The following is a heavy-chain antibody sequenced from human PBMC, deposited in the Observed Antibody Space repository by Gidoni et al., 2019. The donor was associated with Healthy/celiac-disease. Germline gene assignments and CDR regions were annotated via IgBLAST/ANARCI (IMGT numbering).Heavy chain of an antibody. CDR3: TTDKCGGDCYWLYYYGMDV. CDR1: GFTFINAW. D-gene: IGHD2-21*02. V-gene: IGHV3-15*01. J-gene: IGHJ6*02. CDR2: IKSKTDGGTT. Sequence: EVQLVESGGGLVKPGGSLRLSCSAFGFTFINAWMSWVRPAPGKGLEWVGSIKSKTDGGTTDYAAPVKGRFTISRDDSKNTLYLKMNSLKTEDTAVYYCTTDKCGGDCYWLYYYGMDVWGQGTTVTVSS.